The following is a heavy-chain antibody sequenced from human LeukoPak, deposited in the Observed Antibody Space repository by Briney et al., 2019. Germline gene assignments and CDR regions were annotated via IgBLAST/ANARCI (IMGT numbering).Heavy chain of an antibody. D-gene: IGHD4-17*01. CDR3: ARARGYDRLRNHFDY. Sequence: GGPLRLSCAASGFTFSSYEMNWVRQAPGKGLEWVSYISSSGSTIYYADSVKGRFTISRDNAKNSLYLQMNSLRAEDTAVYYCARARGYDRLRNHFDYWGQGTLVTVSS. J-gene: IGHJ4*02. CDR2: ISSSGSTI. CDR1: GFTFSSYE. V-gene: IGHV3-48*03.